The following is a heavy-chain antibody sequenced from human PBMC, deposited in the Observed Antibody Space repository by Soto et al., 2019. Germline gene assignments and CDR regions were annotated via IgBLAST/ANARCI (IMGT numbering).Heavy chain of an antibody. CDR1: GFTFSSYW. V-gene: IGHV3-74*01. CDR3: ARENWNPTHYYYYGIDV. Sequence: EVQLVESGGGLVQPGGSLRLSCAASGFTFSSYWMHWVRQAPGKGLVWVSRINSDGSSTSYADSVKGRFTISRDNAKNTLYLQMNSLRAEDTAVYYCARENWNPTHYYYYGIDVWGQGTTVTVSS. J-gene: IGHJ6*02. CDR2: INSDGSST. D-gene: IGHD1-1*01.